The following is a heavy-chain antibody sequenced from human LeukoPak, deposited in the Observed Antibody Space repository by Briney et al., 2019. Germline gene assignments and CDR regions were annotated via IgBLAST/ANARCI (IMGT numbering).Heavy chain of an antibody. Sequence: QPGGSLRLSCAASGFTFSSYAMSWVRQAPGKGLEWVSAISGSGGSTYYADSVKGRLTISRDNSKNTLYLQMNSLRAEDTAVYYCAKARGPYSSGSFDYWGQGTLVTVSS. CDR1: GFTFSSYA. CDR2: ISGSGGST. D-gene: IGHD6-19*01. CDR3: AKARGPYSSGSFDY. J-gene: IGHJ4*02. V-gene: IGHV3-23*01.